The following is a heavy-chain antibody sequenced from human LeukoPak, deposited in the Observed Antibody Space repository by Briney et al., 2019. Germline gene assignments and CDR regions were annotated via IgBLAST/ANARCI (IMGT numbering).Heavy chain of an antibody. CDR3: ARGPLYFIAVAGISGRDYFDY. CDR2: IKQDGSEK. D-gene: IGHD6-19*01. CDR1: GFTFSSYW. V-gene: IGHV3-7*01. J-gene: IGHJ4*02. Sequence: GGSLRLSCAASGFTFSSYWMSWVRQAPGKGLEWVANIKQDGSEKYYVDSVKGRFTISRDNAKNSLYLQMNSLRAEDTAVYYCARGPLYFIAVAGISGRDYFDYWGQGTLVTVSS.